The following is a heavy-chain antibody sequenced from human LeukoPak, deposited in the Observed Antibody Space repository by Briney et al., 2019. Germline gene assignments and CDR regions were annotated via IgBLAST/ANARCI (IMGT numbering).Heavy chain of an antibody. D-gene: IGHD3-22*01. V-gene: IGHV4-4*09. Sequence: ASETLSLTCTVSGGSISSYYWSWIRQPPGKGLEWIGYIYTSGSTNYNPSLKSRVTISVDTSKNQFSLKLSSVTAADTAVYYCASGYYYDRSGYQYWGQGTLVTVSS. CDR2: IYTSGST. CDR3: ASGYYYDRSGYQY. CDR1: GGSISSYY. J-gene: IGHJ4*02.